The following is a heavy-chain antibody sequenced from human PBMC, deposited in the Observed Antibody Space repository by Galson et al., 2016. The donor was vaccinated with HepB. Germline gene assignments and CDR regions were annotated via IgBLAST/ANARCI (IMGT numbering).Heavy chain of an antibody. CDR3: ARDRSSGSGNFGY. CDR1: GGSISSYY. D-gene: IGHD3-10*01. V-gene: IGHV4-59*12. J-gene: IGHJ4*02. Sequence: SETLSLTCTVSGGSISSYYWSWIRQPPGKGLEWIGYIYYSGSTYYNPSLKSRVSISVDTSKNQFSLRLSSVTAADTAVYYCARDRSSGSGNFGYWGQGTLVTVSS. CDR2: IYYSGST.